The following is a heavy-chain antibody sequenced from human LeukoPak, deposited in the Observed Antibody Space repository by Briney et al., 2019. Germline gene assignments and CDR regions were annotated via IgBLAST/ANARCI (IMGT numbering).Heavy chain of an antibody. V-gene: IGHV4-30-2*01. J-gene: IGHJ4*02. CDR3: ARGVGFRNYFDY. D-gene: IGHD1-26*01. CDR1: GGSISSGGYS. CDR2: IYHSGST. Sequence: PSETLSLTCAVSGGSISSGGYSWSWIRQPPGKGLEWIGYIYHSGSTYYNPSLKSRVTISVDRSKNQFSLKLSSVTAADTAVYYCARGVGFRNYFDYWGQGTLVTVSS.